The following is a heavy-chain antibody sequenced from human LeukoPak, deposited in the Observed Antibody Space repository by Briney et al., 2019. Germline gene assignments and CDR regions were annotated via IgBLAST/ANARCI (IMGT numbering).Heavy chain of an antibody. CDR1: GFTFSSYA. J-gene: IGHJ4*02. CDR2: ISYDGSNK. V-gene: IGHV3-30*14. CDR3: ARDLTLGATLGY. Sequence: PGRSLRLSCAASGFTFSSYAMHWVRQAPGKGLEWVAVISYDGSNKYYADSVKGRFTISRDNSKNTLYLQMNSLRAEDTAVYYCARDLTLGATLGYWGQGTLVTVSS. D-gene: IGHD1-26*01.